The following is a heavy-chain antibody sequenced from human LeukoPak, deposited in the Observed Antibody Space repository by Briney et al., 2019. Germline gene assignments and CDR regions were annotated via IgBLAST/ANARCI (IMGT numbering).Heavy chain of an antibody. Sequence: GGSLRLSCAASGFTFTNAWMSWVRQAPGKGLEWVGRVKSKTYGGTTDYAAPVKGRFTISRDDSKDTLYLQTNGLKTEDTAVYYCAKADEYYYDSSGYWDPGNDAFDIWGQGTMVTVSS. CDR3: AKADEYYYDSSGYWDPGNDAFDI. CDR1: GFTFTNAW. V-gene: IGHV3-15*01. D-gene: IGHD3-22*01. J-gene: IGHJ3*02. CDR2: VKSKTYGGTT.